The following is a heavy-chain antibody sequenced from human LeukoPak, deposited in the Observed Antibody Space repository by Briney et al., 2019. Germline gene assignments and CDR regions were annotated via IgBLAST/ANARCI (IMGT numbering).Heavy chain of an antibody. V-gene: IGHV1-2*02. Sequence: ASVKVSCKASGYSFTGYYMHWVRQAPGQRLEWMGWINPKSGGTNYEQKFQSRVTMTRDTSISTAYMELSSLRSDDTAVYYCAKVGEDTTGWYNYYFDYWGQGTLVTVSP. CDR2: INPKSGGT. J-gene: IGHJ4*02. CDR1: GYSFTGYY. D-gene: IGHD6-19*01. CDR3: AKVGEDTTGWYNYYFDY.